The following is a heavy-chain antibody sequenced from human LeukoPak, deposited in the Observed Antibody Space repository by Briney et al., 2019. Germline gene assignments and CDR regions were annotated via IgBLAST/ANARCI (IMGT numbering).Heavy chain of an antibody. D-gene: IGHD1-7*01. CDR2: ISGSGGST. J-gene: IGHJ4*02. Sequence: PWGSLRLSCAASGFTFSSYAMSWVRPASGKGLEWVSAISGSGGSTYYADSVKGRFTISRDNSKNTLHLQMNSLRAEDTAVYYCAKDLTGTLRDWGQGTLVTVSS. CDR3: AKDLTGTLRD. CDR1: GFTFSSYA. V-gene: IGHV3-23*01.